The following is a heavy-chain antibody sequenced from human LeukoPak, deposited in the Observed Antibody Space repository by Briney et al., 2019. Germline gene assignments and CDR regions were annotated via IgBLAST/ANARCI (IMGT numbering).Heavy chain of an antibody. D-gene: IGHD2-21*02. CDR2: ISGSGGST. CDR1: GFTFSSYG. CDR3: VKDPEEIAYCGGDCHPYFDY. Sequence: SGGSLRLSCAASGFTFSSYGMSWVRQAPGKGLEWVSAISGSGGSTYYADSVKGRFTISRDTSKNTLYLQMNSLRAEDTAVYYCVKDPEEIAYCGGDCHPYFDYWGQGTLVTVSS. J-gene: IGHJ4*02. V-gene: IGHV3-23*01.